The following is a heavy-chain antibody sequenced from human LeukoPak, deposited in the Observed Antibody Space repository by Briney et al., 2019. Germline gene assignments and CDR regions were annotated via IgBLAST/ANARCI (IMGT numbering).Heavy chain of an antibody. CDR3: ARTVVVVAADDDY. V-gene: IGHV3-11*01. Sequence: GGSLRHSCAASGFTFSDYYMSWIRQAPGKGLEWVSYISSSGSTIYYADSVKGRFTISRDNAKNSLYLQMNSLRAEDTAVYYCARTVVVVAADDDYWGQGTLVTVSS. CDR2: ISSSGSTI. J-gene: IGHJ4*02. CDR1: GFTFSDYY. D-gene: IGHD2-15*01.